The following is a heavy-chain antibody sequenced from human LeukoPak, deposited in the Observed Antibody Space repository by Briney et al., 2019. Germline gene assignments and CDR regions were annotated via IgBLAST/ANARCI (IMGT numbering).Heavy chain of an antibody. CDR1: GGSISSYY. CDR3: ARDLIDYYYGMDV. D-gene: IGHD3-22*01. CDR2: IYYSGST. V-gene: IGHV4-59*01. J-gene: IGHJ6*02. Sequence: SETLSLTCTVSGGSISSYYWSWIRQPPGKGLEWIGYIYYSGSTNYNPSPKSRVTISVDTSKNQFSLKLSSVTAADTAVYYCARDLIDYYYGMDVWGQGTTVTVSS.